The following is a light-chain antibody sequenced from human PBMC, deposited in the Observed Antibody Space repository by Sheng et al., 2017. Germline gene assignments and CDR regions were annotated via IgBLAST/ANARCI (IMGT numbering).Light chain of an antibody. J-gene: IGKJ2*01. V-gene: IGKV3-20*01. CDR3: QQYTNSPPRFT. CDR2: GAS. CDR1: QSVRSSY. Sequence: EIVLTQSPGTLSLSPGERATLSCRASQSVRSSYLAWYQQKPGQAPRLLIYGASSRATGIPDRFSGSGSGTDFTLIISRLEPEDFAVYYCQQYTNSPPRFTFGQGTKLEI.